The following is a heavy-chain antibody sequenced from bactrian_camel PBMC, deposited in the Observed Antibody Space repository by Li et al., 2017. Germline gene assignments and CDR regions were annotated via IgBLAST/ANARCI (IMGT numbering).Heavy chain of an antibody. V-gene: IGHV3S55*01. CDR1: GATFSSYF. CDR3: AAAPRLWVGYTSLSSADFGY. D-gene: IGHD5*01. J-gene: IGHJ6*01. CDR2: IESGGST. Sequence: HVQLVESGGGSVQAGGSLRLSCAAPGATFSSYFMGWFRQAPGKEREGVAAIESGGSTTYADSVKGRFTFSKDNAKNTLCLQMNSLKPEDTAMYYCAAAPRLWVGYTSLSSADFGYWGQGTQVTVS.